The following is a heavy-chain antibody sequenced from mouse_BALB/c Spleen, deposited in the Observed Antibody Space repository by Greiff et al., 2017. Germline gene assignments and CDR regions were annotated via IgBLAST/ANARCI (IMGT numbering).Heavy chain of an antibody. V-gene: IGHV1-5*01. CDR1: GYSFTSYW. CDR2: IYPGNSDT. CDR3: TREPLHYYGHYFDY. J-gene: IGHJ2*01. D-gene: IGHD1-2*01. Sequence: EVQLVESGTVLARPGASVKMSCKASGYSFTSYWMHWVKQRPGQGLEWIGAIYPGNSDTSYNQKFKGKAKLTAVTSASTAYMELSSLTNEDSAVYYCTREPLHYYGHYFDYWGQGTTLTVSS.